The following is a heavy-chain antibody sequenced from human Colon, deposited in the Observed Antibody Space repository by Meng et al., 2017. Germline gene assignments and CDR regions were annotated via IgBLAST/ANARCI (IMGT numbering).Heavy chain of an antibody. CDR3: ARQDDYGDYKIDF. CDR2: ISPSSTYV. V-gene: IGHV3-21*01. D-gene: IGHD4-17*01. CDR1: GFTFRDHS. J-gene: IGHJ4*02. Sequence: GESLKISCTASGFTFRDHSIDWVRQTPGKGLEWVSSISPSSTYVYYADSVKGRFTISRDNAKNSVFLQMNSLRAEDSAVYYCARQDDYGDYKIDFWGQGTLVTV.